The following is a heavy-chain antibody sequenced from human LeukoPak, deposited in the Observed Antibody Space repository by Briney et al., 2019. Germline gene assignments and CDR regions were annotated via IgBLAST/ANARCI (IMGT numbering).Heavy chain of an antibody. V-gene: IGHV4-30-4*08. J-gene: IGHJ4*02. CDR1: GGSISSGDYY. D-gene: IGHD1-26*01. CDR3: ARARYSGSLHDFDY. Sequence: TSQTLSLTCTVSGGSISSGDYYWSWIRQPPGKGLEWIGYIYYSGSTYYNPSLKSRVTISVDTSKNQFSLKLSSVTAADTAVYYCARARYSGSLHDFDYWGQGTLVTVSS. CDR2: IYYSGST.